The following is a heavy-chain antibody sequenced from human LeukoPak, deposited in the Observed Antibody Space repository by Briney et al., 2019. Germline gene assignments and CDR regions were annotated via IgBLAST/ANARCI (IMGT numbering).Heavy chain of an antibody. CDR3: AKSDCSSTSCSYYYYYGMDV. V-gene: IGHV3-23*01. CDR2: ISGSGGST. Sequence: AGGSLRPSCAASGFTFSSYAMSWVRQAPGKGLEWVSAISGSGGSTYYADSVKGRITISRDNSKNTLYLQMNGLRAEDTAVYYCAKSDCSSTSCSYYYYYGMDVWGKGTTVTVSS. D-gene: IGHD2-2*01. J-gene: IGHJ6*04. CDR1: GFTFSSYA.